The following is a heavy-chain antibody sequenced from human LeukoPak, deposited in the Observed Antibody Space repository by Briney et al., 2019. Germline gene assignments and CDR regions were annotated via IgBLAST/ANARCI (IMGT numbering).Heavy chain of an antibody. CDR2: IRYDGSNK. Sequence: GGSLRLSCAASGFTFSSYSMNWVRQAPGKGLEWVAFIRYDGSNKYYADSVKGRFTISRDNSKNTLYLQMNSLRAEDTAVYYCAKLRVAVAGPFDYWGQGTLVTVSS. D-gene: IGHD6-19*01. CDR1: GFTFSSYS. J-gene: IGHJ4*02. CDR3: AKLRVAVAGPFDY. V-gene: IGHV3-30*02.